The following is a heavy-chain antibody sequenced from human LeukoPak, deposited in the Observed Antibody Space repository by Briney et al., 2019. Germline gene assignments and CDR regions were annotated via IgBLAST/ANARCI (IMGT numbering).Heavy chain of an antibody. CDR2: INPSGGST. J-gene: IGHJ3*02. CDR3: ARGPRHMSRAGGRLGAFDI. CDR1: GYTFTSYY. Sequence: ASVKVSCKASGYTFTSYYMHWVRQAPGQGLEWMGIINPSGGSTSYAQKFQGRVTMTRDTSTSTVYMELSSLRSEDTAVYYCARGPRHMSRAGGRLGAFDIWGQGTMVTVSS. D-gene: IGHD6-19*01. V-gene: IGHV1-46*01.